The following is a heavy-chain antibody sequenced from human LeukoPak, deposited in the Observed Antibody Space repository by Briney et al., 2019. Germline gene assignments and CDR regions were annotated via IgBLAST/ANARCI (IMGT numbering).Heavy chain of an antibody. J-gene: IGHJ4*02. V-gene: IGHV1-69*04. CDR1: GGTLSSYA. D-gene: IGHD2-2*02. CDR2: IIPILGIA. CDR3: ARDRLYSHGRKYYFDY. Sequence: SVKVSCKASGGTLSSYAISWVRQAPGQGLEWMGRIIPILGIANYAQKFQGRVTITADKSTSTAYMELSSLRSEDTAVYYCARDRLYSHGRKYYFDYWGQGTLVTVSS.